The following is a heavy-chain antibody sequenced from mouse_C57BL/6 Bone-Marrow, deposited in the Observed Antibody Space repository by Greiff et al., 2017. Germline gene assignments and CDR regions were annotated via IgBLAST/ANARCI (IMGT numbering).Heavy chain of an antibody. Sequence: QVQLQQSGAELPRPGASVKLSCKASGYTFTSYGISWVKQRTGQGLEWIGEIYPRSGNTYYNEKFKGKATLTADKSSSTAYMELRSLTSEDSAVYFCARHTPDLGRGYFDVWGTGTTVTVSS. CDR3: ARHTPDLGRGYFDV. V-gene: IGHV1-81*01. D-gene: IGHD4-1*01. CDR1: GYTFTSYG. J-gene: IGHJ1*03. CDR2: IYPRSGNT.